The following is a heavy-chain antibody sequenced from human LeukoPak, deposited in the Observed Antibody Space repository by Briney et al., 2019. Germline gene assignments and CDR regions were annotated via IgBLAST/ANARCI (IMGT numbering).Heavy chain of an antibody. D-gene: IGHD3-9*01. CDR1: GFTFSNAW. Sequence: GGSLRLSCAASGFTFSNAWMSWVRQAPGKGLEWVGRIKSKTDGGTTDYAAPVKGRFTISRDDSKNTLYLQMNSLKTGDTAVYYCTTDNDYDILTGYPGPLDYWGQGTLVTVSS. CDR2: IKSKTDGGTT. V-gene: IGHV3-15*01. J-gene: IGHJ4*02. CDR3: TTDNDYDILTGYPGPLDY.